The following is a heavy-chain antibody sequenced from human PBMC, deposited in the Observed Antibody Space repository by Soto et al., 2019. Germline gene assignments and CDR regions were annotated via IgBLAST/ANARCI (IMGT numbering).Heavy chain of an antibody. J-gene: IGHJ4*02. V-gene: IGHV3-30*18. CDR3: AKEAMDWGVIGEY. D-gene: IGHD3-10*01. CDR1: GFTFSSDG. Sequence: PGGSLRLSCAASGFTFSSDGMHWVRQAPGKGLEWVAVISYDGSKKYYADSVKGRFTISRDNSKNTLYLEMNSLRAEDTAVYYCAKEAMDWGVIGEYWGQGTLVTVSS. CDR2: ISYDGSKK.